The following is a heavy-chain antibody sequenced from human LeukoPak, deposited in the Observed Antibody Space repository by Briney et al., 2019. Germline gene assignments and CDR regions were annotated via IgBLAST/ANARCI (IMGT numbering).Heavy chain of an antibody. V-gene: IGHV4-38-2*01. CDR1: GYSISSGYY. D-gene: IGHD6-13*01. CDR2: IYHSGST. CDR3: ARFEQQRTNAFDI. Sequence: SETLSLTCAVSGYSISSGYYWGWIRQPPGKGLEWIGSIYHSGSTYYNASLKSRVTISVDTSKNQFSLKLSSVTAADTAVYYCARFEQQRTNAFDIWGQGTMVTVSS. J-gene: IGHJ3*02.